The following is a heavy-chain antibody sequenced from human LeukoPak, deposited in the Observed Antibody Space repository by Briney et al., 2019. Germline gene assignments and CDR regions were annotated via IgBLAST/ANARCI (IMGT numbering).Heavy chain of an antibody. CDR1: GGSISSGGYY. CDR3: ARDDADGGMDV. V-gene: IGHV4-31*03. J-gene: IGHJ6*02. Sequence: SETLSLTCTVSGGSISSGGYYWSWIRQHPGKGLEWIGYIYYSGSTYYNPSLKSRVTISVDTSKNQFSLKLSSVTAADTAVYYCARDDADGGMDVWGQGTTVTVSS. CDR2: IYYSGST.